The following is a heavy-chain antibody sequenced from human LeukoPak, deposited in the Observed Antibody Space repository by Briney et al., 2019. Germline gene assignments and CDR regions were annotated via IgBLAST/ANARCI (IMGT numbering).Heavy chain of an antibody. CDR2: ISSSGSTI. CDR1: GFTFSDYY. CDR3: ARDSSGSNYSYYYYYMDV. V-gene: IGHV3-11*04. J-gene: IGHJ6*03. Sequence: GGSLRLSCAASGFTFSDYYMSWIRQAPGKGLEWVSYISSSGSTIYYADSEQGRFSISMDNAKNSLYLQMNSLRAEDTAVYYCARDSSGSNYSYYYYYMDVWGKGTTVTVSS. D-gene: IGHD4-11*01.